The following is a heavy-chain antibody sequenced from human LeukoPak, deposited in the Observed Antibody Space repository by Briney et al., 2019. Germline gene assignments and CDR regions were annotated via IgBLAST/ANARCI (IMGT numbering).Heavy chain of an antibody. CDR1: GDIVSSNSAA. J-gene: IGHJ4*02. CDR2: TYYRSKWYF. D-gene: IGHD3-22*01. CDR3: ARQAIPFYYDTSDYYFFDY. Sequence: SQTLSLTCAISGDIVSSNSAAWNWIRQSPSRGLERLGRTYYRSKWYFDFAVSVKSRVTINPDTSKNQFSLQLNSVTPDDTALYYCARQAIPFYYDTSDYYFFDYWGQGTLVTVSS. V-gene: IGHV6-1*01.